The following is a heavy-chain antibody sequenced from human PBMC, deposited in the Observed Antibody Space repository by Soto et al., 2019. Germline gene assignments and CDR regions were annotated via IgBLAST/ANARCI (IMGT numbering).Heavy chain of an antibody. J-gene: IGHJ4*02. CDR3: ARPTYNSGSPFDY. D-gene: IGHD1-20*01. CDR1: GGSFSGYY. V-gene: IGHV4-59*01. CDR2: IYYSGST. Sequence: SETLSLTCAVYGGSFSGYYWSWIRQPPGKGLEWIGYIYYSGSTNYNPSLKSRVTISVDTSKNQFSLKLSSVTAADTAVYYCARPTYNSGSPFDYWGQGTLVTVSS.